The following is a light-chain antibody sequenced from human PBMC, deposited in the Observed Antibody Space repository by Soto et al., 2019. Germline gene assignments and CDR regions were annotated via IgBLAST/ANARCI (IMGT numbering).Light chain of an antibody. J-gene: IGKJ4*01. Sequence: DIQMTQSPSSLSASVGDRVTITCQASQDISNYLNWYQQKPGKAPKLLIYDASNLETGVPSRFSGSGSGTDFTFTISSLQPEDIATYYCQQSFSVPPTFGGGTKVAIK. CDR2: DAS. V-gene: IGKV1-33*01. CDR1: QDISNY. CDR3: QQSFSVPPT.